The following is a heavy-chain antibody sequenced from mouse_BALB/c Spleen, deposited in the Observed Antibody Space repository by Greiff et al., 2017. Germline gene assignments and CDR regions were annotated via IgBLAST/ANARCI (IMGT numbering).Heavy chain of an antibody. CDR2: IWGDGST. V-gene: IGHV2-6-7*01. Sequence: QVQLKESGPGLVAPSQSLSITCTVSGFSLTGYGVNWVRQPPGKGLEWLGMIWGDGSTDYNSALKSRLSISKDNSKSQVFLKMNSLQTDDTARYYCARDLVYYGSSYGFAYWGQGTLVTVSA. J-gene: IGHJ3*01. CDR3: ARDLVYYGSSYGFAY. D-gene: IGHD1-1*01. CDR1: GFSLTGYG.